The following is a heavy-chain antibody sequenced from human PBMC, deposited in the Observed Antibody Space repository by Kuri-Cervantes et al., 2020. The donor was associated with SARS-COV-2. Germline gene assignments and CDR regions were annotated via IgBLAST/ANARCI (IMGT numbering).Heavy chain of an antibody. CDR2: ITAAGAE. CDR3: AKEGIASYDPLDA. Sequence: GGSLRLSCAASGFTFSNYDIHWVRQVPRKGLEWVSAITAAGAEFHAGSVRGRFTVSRENAKTSAYLQMNSLTADDTAVYYCAKEGIASYDPLDAWGLGTMVTVSS. D-gene: IGHD6-13*01. V-gene: IGHV3-13*01. CDR1: GFTFSNYD. J-gene: IGHJ3*01.